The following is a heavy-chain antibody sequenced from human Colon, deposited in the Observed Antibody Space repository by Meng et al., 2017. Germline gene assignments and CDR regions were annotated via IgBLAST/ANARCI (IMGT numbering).Heavy chain of an antibody. CDR3: AGVSSGYYSH. V-gene: IGHV4-31*01. Sequence: SETLSLTCTVSGGSISSGGYYWSWIRQHPGKGLEWIGYIYYSGSTYYNPSLKSLVTISVDTSKNQFSLKLRSVTAADTAVYYCAGVSSGYYSHWGQGTLVTVSS. D-gene: IGHD3-22*01. J-gene: IGHJ4*02. CDR1: GGSISSGGYY. CDR2: IYYSGST.